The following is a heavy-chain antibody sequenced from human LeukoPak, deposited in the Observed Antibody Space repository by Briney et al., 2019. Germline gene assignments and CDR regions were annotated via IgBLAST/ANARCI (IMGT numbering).Heavy chain of an antibody. D-gene: IGHD5-18*01. CDR1: GGSFSGYY. Sequence: PSETLSLTCAVYGGSFSGYYWSWIRQPPGKGLEWIGEINHSGSTNYNPSLKSRVTISVDTSKNQFSLKLSSVTAADTAVYYCASVRRIQLWLAQGYYYFDYWGQGTLVTVSS. CDR2: INHSGST. J-gene: IGHJ4*02. CDR3: ASVRRIQLWLAQGYYYFDY. V-gene: IGHV4-34*01.